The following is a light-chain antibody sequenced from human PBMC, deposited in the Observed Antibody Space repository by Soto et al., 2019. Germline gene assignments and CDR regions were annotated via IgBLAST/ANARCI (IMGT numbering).Light chain of an antibody. J-gene: IGKJ1*01. CDR3: QQYNSYSEA. V-gene: IGKV1-5*03. Sequence: DFQITQSPSTLSGSLGARVIITCGASQTISSWLAWYQQKPGKAPKLLIYKASTLKSGVPSRFSGSGSGTEFTLTISSLQPDDFATYYCQQYNSYSEAFGQGTKVDI. CDR1: QTISSW. CDR2: KAS.